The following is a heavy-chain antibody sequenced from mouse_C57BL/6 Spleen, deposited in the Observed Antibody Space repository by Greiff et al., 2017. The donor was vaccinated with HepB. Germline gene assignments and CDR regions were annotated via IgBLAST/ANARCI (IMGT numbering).Heavy chain of an antibody. Sequence: VQLKESGPELVKPGASVKIPCKASGYTFTDYNMDWVKQSHGKSLEWIGDINPNNGGTIYNQKFKGKATLTVDKSSSTAYMELRSLTSEDTAVYYCARIYDGYYPAWFAYWGQGTLVTVSA. D-gene: IGHD2-3*01. CDR2: INPNNGGT. J-gene: IGHJ3*01. CDR3: ARIYDGYYPAWFAY. V-gene: IGHV1-18*01. CDR1: GYTFTDYN.